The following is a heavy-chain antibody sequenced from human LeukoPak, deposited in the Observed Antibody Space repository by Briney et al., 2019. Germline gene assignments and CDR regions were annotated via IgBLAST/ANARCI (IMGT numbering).Heavy chain of an antibody. V-gene: IGHV3-23*01. Sequence: GGSLRLSCAASGFTFSSYAMSWVRQAPGKGLEWVSAISGSGGSTYYADSVKGRFTISRDNAKNSLYLQMNSLRAEDTAVYYCARMPYYYGSGCVRHNWFDPWGQGTLVTVSS. CDR3: ARMPYYYGSGCVRHNWFDP. CDR1: GFTFSSYA. CDR2: ISGSGGST. J-gene: IGHJ5*02. D-gene: IGHD3-10*01.